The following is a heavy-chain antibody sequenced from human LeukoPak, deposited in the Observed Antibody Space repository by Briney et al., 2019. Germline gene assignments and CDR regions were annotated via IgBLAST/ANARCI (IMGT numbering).Heavy chain of an antibody. CDR3: AKRGVVIRVFLVGFHKEAFYFES. Sequence: GGSLRLSCAASGFTFSSYAMHWVRQAPGKGLEWVAGISGSGGGTHYADSVRGRFTIYRDNPKNTLYLQMNSLRAEDTAFYFCAKRGVVIRVFLVGFHKEAFYFESWGQGALVTVSS. CDR2: ISGSGGGT. V-gene: IGHV3-23*01. J-gene: IGHJ4*02. D-gene: IGHD3/OR15-3a*01. CDR1: GFTFSSYA.